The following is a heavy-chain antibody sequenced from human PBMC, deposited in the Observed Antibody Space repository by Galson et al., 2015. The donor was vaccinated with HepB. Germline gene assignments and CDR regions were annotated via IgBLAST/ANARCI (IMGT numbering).Heavy chain of an antibody. J-gene: IGHJ6*03. Sequence: SVKVSCKASGYTFTGYYMHWVRQAPGQGLEWMGWINPNSGGTNYAQKFQGRVTMTRDTSISTAYMELSRLRSDDTAVYYCARDGPGYNFESYYYYYYYMDVWGKGTTVTVSS. CDR2: INPNSGGT. D-gene: IGHD5-24*01. V-gene: IGHV1-2*02. CDR3: ARDGPGYNFESYYYYYYYMDV. CDR1: GYTFTGYY.